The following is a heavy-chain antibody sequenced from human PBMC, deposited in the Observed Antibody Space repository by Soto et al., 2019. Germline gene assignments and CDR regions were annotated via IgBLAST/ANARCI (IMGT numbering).Heavy chain of an antibody. CDR1: GFTFSNAW. Sequence: EVQLVESGGGLVKPGGSLRLSCAASGFTFSNAWMSWVRQAPGKGLEWVGRIKSKTDGGTTDYAAPVKGRFTISSDDSKNTLYLQMNSLKTEDTAVYYCTTTYYYDGSGYYYKTNWGQGTLVTVSS. D-gene: IGHD3-22*01. V-gene: IGHV3-15*01. J-gene: IGHJ4*02. CDR2: IKSKTDGGTT. CDR3: TTTYYYDGSGYYYKTN.